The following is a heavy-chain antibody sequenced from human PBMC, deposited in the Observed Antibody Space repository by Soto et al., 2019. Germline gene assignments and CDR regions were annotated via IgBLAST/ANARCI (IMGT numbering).Heavy chain of an antibody. CDR2: IYRSGGT. Sequence: PSETLSLTCSVSGGSISTYYWSWIRQPAGKGLEWIGRIYRSGGTNFNPSLMSRVSMSVDTSKNQFSLKLSSVVAADTAVYYCARGAAAGVDYGMDVWGQGTTVTSP. CDR1: GGSISTYY. CDR3: ARGAAAGVDYGMDV. D-gene: IGHD6-13*01. V-gene: IGHV4-4*07. J-gene: IGHJ6*02.